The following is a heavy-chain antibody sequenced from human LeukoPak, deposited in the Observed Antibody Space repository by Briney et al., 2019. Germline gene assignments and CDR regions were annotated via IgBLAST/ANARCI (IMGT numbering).Heavy chain of an antibody. CDR3: ARDTGYFASGGFDL. D-gene: IGHD3-10*01. Sequence: SETLSLTCTVSGGSISDYYWSLIRQPAGKGLEWIGRIYPSGSTNYSPSLKSRFTMSVDTSKNQFSLRLSSVTAADTAVYYCARDTGYFASGGFDLWGQGTLVTVSS. CDR2: IYPSGST. CDR1: GGSISDYY. V-gene: IGHV4-4*07. J-gene: IGHJ4*02.